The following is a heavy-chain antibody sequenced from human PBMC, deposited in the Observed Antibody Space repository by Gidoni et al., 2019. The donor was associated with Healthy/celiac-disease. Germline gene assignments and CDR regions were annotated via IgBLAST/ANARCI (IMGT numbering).Heavy chain of an antibody. CDR3: ARGPGDSSGYSFDY. J-gene: IGHJ4*02. V-gene: IGHV4-34*01. D-gene: IGHD3-22*01. CDR2: INHSGST. Sequence: QVQLQQWGAGLLKPSETLSLTCSVYGGSFSGYYWSWIRPPPGKGLEWIGEINHSGSTNYNPALKSRVTISVDTSKNQFSLKLSSVTAADTAVYYCARGPGDSSGYSFDYWGQGTLVTVAS. CDR1: GGSFSGYY.